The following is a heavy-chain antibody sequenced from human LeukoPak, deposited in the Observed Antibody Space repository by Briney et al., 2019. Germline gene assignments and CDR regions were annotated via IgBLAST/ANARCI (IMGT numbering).Heavy chain of an antibody. Sequence: SETLSLTCTVSGGSISSGGYYWSWIRQHPGKGLEWIGYIYYSGSTYYNPSLKSRVTISVDTSKNQFSLKLSSVTAADTAVYYCARPVRGGDAFDIWGQGTMVTVSS. V-gene: IGHV4-31*03. CDR3: ARPVRGGDAFDI. J-gene: IGHJ3*02. CDR2: IYYSGST. CDR1: GGSISSGGYY. D-gene: IGHD3-10*01.